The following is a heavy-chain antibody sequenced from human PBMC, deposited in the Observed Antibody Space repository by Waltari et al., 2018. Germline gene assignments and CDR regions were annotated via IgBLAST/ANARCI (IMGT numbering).Heavy chain of an antibody. CDR1: GYNFTSYA. D-gene: IGHD2-2*01. Sequence: QVQLVQSGAEVKKPGASVTVSCKASGYNFTSYAMHWIRQAPGQRLEWMGWINAGNGNTKYSQKFQGRVTITRETSASTAYMELSSLRSEDTAVYYCASTSVLRREYHDYWGQGTLVTVSS. CDR3: ASTSVLRREYHDY. V-gene: IGHV1-3*01. J-gene: IGHJ4*02. CDR2: INAGNGNT.